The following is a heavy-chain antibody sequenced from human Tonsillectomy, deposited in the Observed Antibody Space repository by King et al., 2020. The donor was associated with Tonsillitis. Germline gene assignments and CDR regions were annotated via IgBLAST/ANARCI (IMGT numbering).Heavy chain of an antibody. CDR3: ARDLGEEEMTTFDY. CDR1: GYTFTSYG. Sequence: QLVQSGAEVKKPGASVKVSCKASGYTFTSYGISWVRQAPGQGLEWMGWISGDNGNTNYAQKLQGRVTMTTDTSTSTAYMELRSLRSDATAVYYCARDLGEEEMTTFDYWGQGSLVTVSS. D-gene: IGHD5-24*01. V-gene: IGHV1-18*01. J-gene: IGHJ4*02. CDR2: ISGDNGNT.